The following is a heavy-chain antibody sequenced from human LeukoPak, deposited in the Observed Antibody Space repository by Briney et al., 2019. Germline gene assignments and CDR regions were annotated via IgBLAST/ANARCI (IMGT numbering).Heavy chain of an antibody. J-gene: IGHJ5*02. CDR1: GYSISSGYY. V-gene: IGHV4-38-2*02. Sequence: SETLSLTCTVSGYSISSGYYCGWIRQPPGKGLEWIGSICHGGSTYYNPSLKSRVTISVDTSKNQFSLKLSSVTAADTAVFYCARVPHSSSSEWFDPWGQGTLVTVSS. D-gene: IGHD6-6*01. CDR3: ARVPHSSSSEWFDP. CDR2: ICHGGST.